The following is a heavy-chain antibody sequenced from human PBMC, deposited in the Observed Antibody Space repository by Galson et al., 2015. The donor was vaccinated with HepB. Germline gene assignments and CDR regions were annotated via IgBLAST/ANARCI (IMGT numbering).Heavy chain of an antibody. CDR2: TNSDGSST. V-gene: IGHV3-74*01. CDR1: GFTFSNYW. J-gene: IGHJ4*02. D-gene: IGHD2-2*01. Sequence: SLRLSCAASGFTFSNYWMYWVRQALGKGLVWVSRTNSDGSSTHYADSVKGRFTISRDNAKNTVYLQMNSLGAEDTAVYYCARCTSSCYLGDLYFDYWGQGTLVTVSS. CDR3: ARCTSSCYLGDLYFDY.